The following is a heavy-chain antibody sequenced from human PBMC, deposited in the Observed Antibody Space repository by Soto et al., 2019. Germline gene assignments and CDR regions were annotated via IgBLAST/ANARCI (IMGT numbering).Heavy chain of an antibody. CDR2: ISSSSSTI. CDR3: ARDMDWDIVVVVAATGWDY. Sequence: GGSLRLSCAASGFTFSSYSMNWVRQAPGKGLEWVSYISSSSSTIYYADSVKGRFTISRDNAKNSLYLQMNSLRAEDTAVYYCARDMDWDIVVVVAATGWDYWGQGTLVTVSS. J-gene: IGHJ4*02. D-gene: IGHD2-15*01. V-gene: IGHV3-48*01. CDR1: GFTFSSYS.